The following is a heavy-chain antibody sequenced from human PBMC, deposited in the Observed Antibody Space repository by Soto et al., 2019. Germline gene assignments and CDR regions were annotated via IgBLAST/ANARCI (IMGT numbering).Heavy chain of an antibody. Sequence: QVQLVQSGAEVKKPGSSVKVSCKASGGTFSSYAISWVRQAPGQGLEWMGGIIPIFGTANYAQKFQGRVTITADESTSTAYMELSSLRSEDTAVYYCARGRRVAAAGTLEYYYYGMDVWGQGTTVTVSS. CDR1: GGTFSSYA. CDR2: IIPIFGTA. J-gene: IGHJ6*02. D-gene: IGHD6-13*01. CDR3: ARGRRVAAAGTLEYYYYGMDV. V-gene: IGHV1-69*01.